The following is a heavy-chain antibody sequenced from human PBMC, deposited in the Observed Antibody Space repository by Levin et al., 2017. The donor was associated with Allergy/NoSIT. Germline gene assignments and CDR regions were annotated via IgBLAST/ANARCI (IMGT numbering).Heavy chain of an antibody. CDR1: GYSISSGYW. CDR2: MDHSGSS. J-gene: IGHJ4*02. V-gene: IGHV4-4*02. D-gene: IGHD2-15*01. CDR3: TRNGHYSLDQ. Sequence: GSLSLTCDVSGYSISSGYWWSWVRQPPGKGLEWIAEMDHSGSSNYNPSLKSRVTMSVDKSKNQLSLKLSSVTAADTAVYYCTRNGHYSLDQWGQGTLVTVSS.